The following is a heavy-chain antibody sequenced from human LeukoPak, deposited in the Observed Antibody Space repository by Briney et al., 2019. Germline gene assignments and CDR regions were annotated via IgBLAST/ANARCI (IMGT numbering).Heavy chain of an antibody. D-gene: IGHD4/OR15-4a*01. CDR1: GGSITSDY. CDR2: IYDSGST. J-gene: IGHJ5*02. Sequence: SETLSLTCSVSGGSITSDYWSWIRQSPGKGLQWIGFIYDSGSTIYNPSLKSRVTISVDTSKNQFSLKLRSVTAADTAIYYCAMSPPRGAWFDPWGQGTLVTVSS. V-gene: IGHV4-4*09. CDR3: AMSPPRGAWFDP.